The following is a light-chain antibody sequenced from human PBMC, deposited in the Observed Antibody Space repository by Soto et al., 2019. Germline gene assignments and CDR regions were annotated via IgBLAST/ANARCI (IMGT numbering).Light chain of an antibody. Sequence: QSVLTQPPSVSGAPGQRVTISCTGSSSNIGAGYDVHWYQQLPGTAPKLLIYGNSNRPSGVPDRFSGSKSGTSASLAITGLQAEDEADYYCQSYDSSLSGSYVFGTWTKVTV. V-gene: IGLV1-40*01. CDR1: SSNIGAGYD. CDR2: GNS. CDR3: QSYDSSLSGSYV. J-gene: IGLJ1*01.